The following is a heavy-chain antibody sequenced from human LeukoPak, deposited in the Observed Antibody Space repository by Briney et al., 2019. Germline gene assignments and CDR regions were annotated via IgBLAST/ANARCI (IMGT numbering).Heavy chain of an antibody. CDR3: AKDRQWVSVGAFDI. CDR2: INDNGSTR. CDR1: GFTFSNYA. Sequence: PGGSLRLSCGASGFTFSNYAMSWVRQAPGKGLEWVSGINDNGSTRFYAASVKGRFTSSRDNPKNTLYLQMNSLRAEDTAVYYCAKDRQWVSVGAFDIWGQGTMVTVSS. D-gene: IGHD6-19*01. V-gene: IGHV3-23*01. J-gene: IGHJ3*02.